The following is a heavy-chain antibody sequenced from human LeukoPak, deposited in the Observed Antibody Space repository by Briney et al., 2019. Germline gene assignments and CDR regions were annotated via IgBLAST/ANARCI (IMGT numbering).Heavy chain of an antibody. V-gene: IGHV4-59*01. D-gene: IGHD2-21*02. CDR1: GGSISSYY. CDR2: IYYSGST. Sequence: IPSETLSLTCSVSGGSISSYYWSWLRQPPGQGLEWLGYIYYSGSTPYNPSLKSRGTMAVDTSKNQFSLKLSSVTAADTAVYYCARGVVTAPQTFDYWGQGTLVTVSS. CDR3: ARGVVTAPQTFDY. J-gene: IGHJ4*02.